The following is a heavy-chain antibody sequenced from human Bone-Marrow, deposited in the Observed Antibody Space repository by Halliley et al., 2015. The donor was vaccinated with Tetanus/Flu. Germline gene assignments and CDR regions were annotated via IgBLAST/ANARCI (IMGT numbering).Heavy chain of an antibody. J-gene: IGHJ6*02. CDR3: ARVKTPEGAYFSYYGMDV. CDR1: GFTFSSYT. D-gene: IGHD2-21*01. Sequence: SLRLSCAASGFTFSSYTLNWVRQAPGKGLEWVSSISSSGSYIYYADSVNGRFTISRDNAKNSPYLQMNSLRADDTAVYYCARVKTPEGAYFSYYGMDVWGQGTTVTVSS. CDR2: ISSSGSYI. V-gene: IGHV3-21*01.